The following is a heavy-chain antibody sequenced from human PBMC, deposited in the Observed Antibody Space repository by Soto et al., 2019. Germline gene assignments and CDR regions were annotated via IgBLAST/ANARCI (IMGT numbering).Heavy chain of an antibody. Sequence: GGSLRLSCAVSGFTLSTYWMSWVRQAPGKGLEWVANINQDAREKYYVDSVKGRFTVYRDHAKSSLYLQMNSLRVEDTAVYYCARFRRGSSGSNFFDFWRQGALVTVSS. CDR1: GFTLSTYW. CDR3: ARFRRGSSGSNFFDF. V-gene: IGHV3-7*03. CDR2: INQDAREK. D-gene: IGHD3-22*01. J-gene: IGHJ4*02.